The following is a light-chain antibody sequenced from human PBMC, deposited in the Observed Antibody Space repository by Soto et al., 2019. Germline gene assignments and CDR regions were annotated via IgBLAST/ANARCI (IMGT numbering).Light chain of an antibody. J-gene: IGKJ1*01. V-gene: IGKV3-11*01. CDR1: PSVSSN. CDR3: QQRINWPPT. CDR2: DAS. Sequence: EIVFTQSPATLSLSPGERATLSCRASPSVSSNLAWYQQKPGQAPRLFIYDASNRTTGIPARFSGSGSGTDFTLTISSLEPEDFAVYYCQQRINWPPTFGQGTKVEIK.